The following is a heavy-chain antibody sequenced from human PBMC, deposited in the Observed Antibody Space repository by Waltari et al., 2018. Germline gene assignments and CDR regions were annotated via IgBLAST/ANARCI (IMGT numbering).Heavy chain of an antibody. J-gene: IGHJ4*02. CDR1: GFTFNSYA. D-gene: IGHD5-18*01. V-gene: IGHV3-30*01. CDR3: ARALGDTAMVTFDY. CDR2: ISYDGSDK. Sequence: QVQLVESGGGVVQPGRSLRLSCAASGFTFNSYAMHWVRQAPGKGLEWVAVISYDGSDKYYADSVKGRFTISRGNSKNRLYLQMNSLRAEDTAVYYCARALGDTAMVTFDYWGQGTLVTVSS.